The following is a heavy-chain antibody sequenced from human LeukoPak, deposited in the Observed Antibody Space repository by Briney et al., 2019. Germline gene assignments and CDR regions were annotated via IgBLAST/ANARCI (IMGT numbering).Heavy chain of an antibody. D-gene: IGHD3-22*01. V-gene: IGHV3-21*01. J-gene: IGHJ4*02. CDR3: ARGYDSSGPQTGSGY. CDR2: ISSSSSYI. CDR1: GFTFSSYS. Sequence: PGGSLRLSCAASGFTFSSYSMNWVRQAPGKGLEWVSSISSSSSYIYYADSVKGRFTISRDNAKNSLYLQMNSLRAEDPAVYYCARGYDSSGPQTGSGYWGQGTLVAVSS.